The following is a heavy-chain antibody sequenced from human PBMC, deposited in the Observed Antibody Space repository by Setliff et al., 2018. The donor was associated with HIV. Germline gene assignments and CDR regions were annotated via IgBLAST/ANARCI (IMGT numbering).Heavy chain of an antibody. Sequence: SETLSLTCTVSGASSIYFWGWIRQPPGKGLEWIGSVYYSGSTYYNPSLKSRVTISMDTSKNQFSLKLNSVTAADTAVYHCAKDRSGSYRTFDYWGPGILVTVSS. CDR2: VYYSGST. V-gene: IGHV4-39*07. D-gene: IGHD1-26*01. CDR1: GASSIYF. CDR3: AKDRSGSYRTFDY. J-gene: IGHJ4*02.